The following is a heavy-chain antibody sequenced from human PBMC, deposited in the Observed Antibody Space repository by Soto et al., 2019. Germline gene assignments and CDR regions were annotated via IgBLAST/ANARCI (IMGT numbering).Heavy chain of an antibody. V-gene: IGHV3-48*01. CDR3: ARGGSDYYGSGSYYTWFDP. CDR1: GLTFSSYS. D-gene: IGHD3-10*01. Sequence: PGGSLRLSCAASGLTFSSYSMNWVRQAPGKGLEWVSYISSSSSTIYYADSVKGRFTISRDNAKNSLYLQMNSLRAEDTAVYYCARGGSDYYGSGSYYTWFDPWGQGTLVTVSS. CDR2: ISSSSSTI. J-gene: IGHJ5*02.